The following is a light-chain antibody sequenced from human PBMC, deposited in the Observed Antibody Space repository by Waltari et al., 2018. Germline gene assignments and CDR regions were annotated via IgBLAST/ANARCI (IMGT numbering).Light chain of an antibody. CDR3: SSYTSGTTVV. CDR2: DVS. J-gene: IGLJ2*01. Sequence: QSALTQPASVSGSPGQSITISCTGTSSDVGGYNYVTWYQQHPGKAPRRMISDVSKRPAGVSNRLSGSKSGNTASLTISGLQAEDEADYYCSSYTSGTTVVFGGGTKLTVL. CDR1: SSDVGGYNY. V-gene: IGLV2-14*01.